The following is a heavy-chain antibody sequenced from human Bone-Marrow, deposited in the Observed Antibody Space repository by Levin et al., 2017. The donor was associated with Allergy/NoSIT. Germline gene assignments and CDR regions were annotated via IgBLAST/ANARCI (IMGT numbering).Heavy chain of an antibody. J-gene: IGHJ5*02. Sequence: GESLKISCAASGFSFSSYEMNWVRQAPGKGLEWVSYISSRNTTMYYADSVKGRFTISRDNAENSLYLQMNSLRAEDTAVYYCARGLEYSGLPWGQGTLVTVSS. D-gene: IGHD5-12*01. CDR1: GFSFSSYE. V-gene: IGHV3-48*03. CDR2: ISSRNTTM. CDR3: ARGLEYSGLP.